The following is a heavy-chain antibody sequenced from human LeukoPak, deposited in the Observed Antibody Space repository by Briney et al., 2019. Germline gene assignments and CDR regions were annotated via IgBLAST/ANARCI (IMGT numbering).Heavy chain of an antibody. CDR2: FYHSGIT. D-gene: IGHD6-6*01. J-gene: IGHJ4*02. CDR1: GYSISSGYF. Sequence: SETLSLTCTVSGYSISSGYFWGWIRQPPGKGLEWIGSFYHSGITYYNPSLKSRVTISVEMSKNQFSLKLSSVTAADTAVYYCARQYSFFDYWGQGTLVTVSS. CDR3: ARQYSFFDY. V-gene: IGHV4-38-2*02.